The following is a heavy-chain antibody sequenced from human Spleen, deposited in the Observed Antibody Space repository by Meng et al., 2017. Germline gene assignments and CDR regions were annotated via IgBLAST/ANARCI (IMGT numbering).Heavy chain of an antibody. J-gene: IGHJ4*02. CDR3: ARGPTTMAHDFDY. Sequence: QVELQQWGAGLLKPSETLFLTCFVSGGSFSDYYWSWIRQPPGKGLEWIGEINHSGSTNYTPSLESRATISVDTSQNNLSLKLSSVTAADSAVYYCARGPTTMAHDFDYWGQGTLVTVSS. V-gene: IGHV4-34*01. CDR2: INHSGST. CDR1: GGSFSDYY. D-gene: IGHD4-11*01.